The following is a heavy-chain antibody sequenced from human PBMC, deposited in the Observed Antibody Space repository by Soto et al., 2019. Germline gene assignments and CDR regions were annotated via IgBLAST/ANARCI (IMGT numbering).Heavy chain of an antibody. CDR3: ARARLGVVIMNMDL. Sequence: EVQLVESGGGLVKPGWSLRLSCAASGFSFDTYTMNWVRQAPGKGLEWLSSITSSSFYIHQTDSLKGRFTISRDNAKNSLYLQMNSLGAEDTAVYYCARARLGVVIMNMDLWGQGTTVTVSS. D-gene: IGHD3-3*01. CDR2: ITSSSFYI. J-gene: IGHJ6*02. V-gene: IGHV3-21*02. CDR1: GFSFDTYT.